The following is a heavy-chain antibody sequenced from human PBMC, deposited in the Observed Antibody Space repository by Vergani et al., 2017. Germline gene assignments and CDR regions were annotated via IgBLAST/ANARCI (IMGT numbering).Heavy chain of an antibody. V-gene: IGHV3-66*01. Sequence: EVQLVESGGGLVQPGGSLRLSCAASGFTVSSNYMSWVRQAPGKGLEWVSVIYSGGSTYYADSVKGRFTISRDNSKNTLYLQMNSLRAEDTAVYYCAKARGYCSGGSCYQGYFDYWGQGTLVTVSS. J-gene: IGHJ4*02. D-gene: IGHD2-15*01. CDR3: AKARGYCSGGSCYQGYFDY. CDR2: IYSGGST. CDR1: GFTVSSNY.